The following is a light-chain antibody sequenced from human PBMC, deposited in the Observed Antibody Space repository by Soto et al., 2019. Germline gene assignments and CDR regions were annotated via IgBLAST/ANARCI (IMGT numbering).Light chain of an antibody. J-gene: IGKJ1*01. CDR3: QQFKDYVWT. CDR2: DAS. CDR1: QSISMW. V-gene: IGKV1-5*01. Sequence: DIEMTQSASTLSASVGDRVTITCRASQSISMWLAWYQQKPGKAPKFLIYDASTLESGVPSRFSGSGSGTEFTLIISNLQPDDFATYYCQQFKDYVWTFGQGTKVDIK.